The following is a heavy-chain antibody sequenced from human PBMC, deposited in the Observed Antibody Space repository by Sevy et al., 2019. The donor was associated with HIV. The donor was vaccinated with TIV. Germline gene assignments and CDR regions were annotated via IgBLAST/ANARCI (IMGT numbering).Heavy chain of an antibody. CDR2: ISSSGSTI. J-gene: IGHJ4*02. CDR1: GFTFSDYC. CDR3: ARAGDWEPFFDY. D-gene: IGHD1-26*01. V-gene: IGHV3-11*01. Sequence: GGSLRLSCAVSGFTFSDYCMSWIRQAPGKGLEWLSYISSSGSTIYYADSVKGRFTMSRDNAKNALYLQMSSLRAEDTAFYYCARAGDWEPFFDYWGQGTLVTVSS.